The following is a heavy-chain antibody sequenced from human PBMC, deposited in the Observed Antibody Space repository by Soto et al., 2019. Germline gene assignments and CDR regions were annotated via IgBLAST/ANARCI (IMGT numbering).Heavy chain of an antibody. V-gene: IGHV3-64*01. CDR3: VRRVSGNYDY. D-gene: IGHD1-7*01. CDR1: GFTFSSYD. CDR2: INSNGGTT. J-gene: IGHJ4*02. Sequence: EVQLAESGGGMVQQGGSLRLSCVASGFTFSSYDMHWVRQAPWKGLEYVSSINSNGGTTYYGNSVKGRFTISRDNSKNTLYLQMGSLRAEDLAVYYCVRRVSGNYDYWGQGTLVTVSS.